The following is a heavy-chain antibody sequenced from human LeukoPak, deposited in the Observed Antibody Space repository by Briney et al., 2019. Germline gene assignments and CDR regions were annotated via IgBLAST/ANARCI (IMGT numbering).Heavy chain of an antibody. CDR2: VSSSGSTI. Sequence: GGSLRLSCAASGFTFSDYYMSWIRQAPGKGLEWVSYVSSSGSTIYYADSVKGRFTISRDNAKNSLYLQMNSLRAEDTAVYYCARPHYEWLAIDYWGQGTLVTVSS. D-gene: IGHD6-19*01. CDR1: GFTFSDYY. V-gene: IGHV3-11*01. J-gene: IGHJ4*02. CDR3: ARPHYEWLAIDY.